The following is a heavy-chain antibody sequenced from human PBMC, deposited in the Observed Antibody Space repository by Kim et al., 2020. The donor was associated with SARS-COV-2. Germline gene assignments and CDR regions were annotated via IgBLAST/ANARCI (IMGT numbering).Heavy chain of an antibody. V-gene: IGHV1-69*04. CDR2: IA. CDR3: ARDLGVATPS. Sequence: IAKYAPKVPGRVTITADKSTSTAYMELSSLRSEDTAVYYCARDLGVATPSWGQGTLVTVSS. D-gene: IGHD5-12*01. J-gene: IGHJ4*02.